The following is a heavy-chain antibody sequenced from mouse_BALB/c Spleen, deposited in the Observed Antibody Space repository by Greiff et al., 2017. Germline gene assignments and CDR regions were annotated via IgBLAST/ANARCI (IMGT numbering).Heavy chain of an antibody. J-gene: IGHJ2*01. CDR1: GYTFLNYW. Sequence: QVQLQQSGAELVRPGTSVKMSSKAAGYTFLNYWIGWVKQRPGQGLDGIGDIYPGGGYTNYNENFKGKATQTADTSSSTAYMQLSSLTSEDSAIYYCARYGFPFDYWGQGTTLTVSS. D-gene: IGHD1-1*02. V-gene: IGHV1-63*02. CDR2: IYPGGGYT. CDR3: ARYGFPFDY.